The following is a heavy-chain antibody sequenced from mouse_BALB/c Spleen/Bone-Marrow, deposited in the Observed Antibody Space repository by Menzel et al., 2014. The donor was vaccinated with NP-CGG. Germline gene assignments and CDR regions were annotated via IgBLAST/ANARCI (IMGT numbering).Heavy chain of an antibody. V-gene: IGHV7-3*02. D-gene: IGHD1-1*02. CDR2: IRSKANGYTT. CDR1: GFTFTDYY. CDR3: ARDKGGSHFDY. Sequence: EVKLVESGGGLVQPGGSLRLSCATSGFTFTDYYMNWVRQPPGKALEWLGFIRSKANGYTTEYSASVKGRFTISRDNSQSILYLQMNTLRAEDSATYYGARDKGGSHFDYWGQGTPLTVSS. J-gene: IGHJ2*01.